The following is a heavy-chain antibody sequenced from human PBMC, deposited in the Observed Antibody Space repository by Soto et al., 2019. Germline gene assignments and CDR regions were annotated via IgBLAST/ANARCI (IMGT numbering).Heavy chain of an antibody. CDR2: IIPIFGTA. V-gene: IGHV1-69*05. D-gene: IGHD2-2*01. CDR3: ARGPATAPDAY. J-gene: IGHJ4*02. CDR1: GGTFSSYA. Sequence: GASVKVSCKASGGTFSSYAISWVRQAPGQGLEWMGGIIPIFGTANYAQKFQGRVTMTRDTSTSTVYMELSSLRSEDTAVYYCARGPATAPDAYWGLGTLVTVSS.